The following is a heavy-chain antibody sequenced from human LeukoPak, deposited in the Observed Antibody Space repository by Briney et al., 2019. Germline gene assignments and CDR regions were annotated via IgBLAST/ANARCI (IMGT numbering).Heavy chain of an antibody. V-gene: IGHV3-48*01. J-gene: IGHJ5*02. D-gene: IGHD3-10*01. CDR3: ARDDYGSGSYSA. Sequence: PGGSLRLSCAASGFTFSSHAMHWVRQAPGKVLEWVSYISSSSSTIYYADSVKGRFTISRDNAKNSLYLQMNSLRAEDTAVYYCARDDYGSGSYSAWGQGTLVTVSS. CDR1: GFTFSSHA. CDR2: ISSSSSTI.